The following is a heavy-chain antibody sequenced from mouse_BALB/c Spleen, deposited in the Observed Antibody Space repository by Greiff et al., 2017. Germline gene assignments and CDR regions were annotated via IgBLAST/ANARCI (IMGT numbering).Heavy chain of an antibody. D-gene: IGHD2-3*01. CDR2: INPSNGGT. J-gene: IGHJ2*01. CDR3: TRYGDDGYFDY. CDR1: GYTFTSYY. V-gene: IGHV1S81*02. Sequence: VQLQQSGAELVKPEASVKLSCKASGYTFTSYYMYWVKQRPGQGLEWIGEINPSNGGTNFNEKFKSKATLTVDKSSSTAYMQLSSLTSEDSAVYYCTRYGDDGYFDYWGQGTTLTVSS.